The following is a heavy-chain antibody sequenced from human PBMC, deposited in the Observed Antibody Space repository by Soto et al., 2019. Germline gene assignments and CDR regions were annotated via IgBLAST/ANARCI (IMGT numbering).Heavy chain of an antibody. V-gene: IGHV4-34*01. CDR1: GGSFSGYY. CDR2: INHSGST. J-gene: IGHJ6*02. Sequence: SETLSLTCAVYGGSFSGYYWSWIRQPPGKGLEWIGEINHSGSTNYNPSLKSRVTISVDTSKNQFSLKLSSVIAADTAVYYCARDQLLYYYYGMDVWGQGTTVTVSS. CDR3: ARDQLLYYYYGMDV. D-gene: IGHD2-2*01.